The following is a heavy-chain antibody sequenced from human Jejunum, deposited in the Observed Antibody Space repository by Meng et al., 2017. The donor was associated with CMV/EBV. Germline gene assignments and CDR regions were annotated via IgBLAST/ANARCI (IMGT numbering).Heavy chain of an antibody. J-gene: IGHJ6*02. CDR2: IYSTGGT. V-gene: IGHV3-53*01. D-gene: IGHD5/OR15-5a*01. Sequence: FAASGLSCVSRSLTWVRPAPGKGLEWVSVIYSTGGTYYADSVRGRFAISRDNSKNTLFLQMNSLRAEDSAVYYCARASLHTHMDVWGQGTTVTVSS. CDR1: GLSCVSRS. CDR3: ARASLHTHMDV.